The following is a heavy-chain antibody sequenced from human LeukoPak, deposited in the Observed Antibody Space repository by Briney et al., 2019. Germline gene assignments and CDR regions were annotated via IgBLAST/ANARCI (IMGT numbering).Heavy chain of an antibody. Sequence: SETLSLTCTVSGGSISSGSCYWSWIRQPAGKGLEWIGRIYNSRSTNYNPSPKSRVTISVDTSKNQFSLKLSSVTAADTAVYYCAKAQGYSSGWSTLHDAFDIWGQGTMVTVSS. J-gene: IGHJ3*02. CDR2: IYNSRST. CDR3: AKAQGYSSGWSTLHDAFDI. V-gene: IGHV4-61*02. D-gene: IGHD6-19*01. CDR1: GGSISSGSCY.